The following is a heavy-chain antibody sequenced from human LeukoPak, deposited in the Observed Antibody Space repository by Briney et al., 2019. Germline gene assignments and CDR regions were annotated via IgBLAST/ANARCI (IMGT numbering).Heavy chain of an antibody. V-gene: IGHV3-9*01. J-gene: IGHJ6*03. CDR3: AKDISPRDYYMDV. Sequence: GGSLRLSCAASGFTFDDYAMHWVRQAPGEGLEWVSGISWNSGSIGYADSVKGRFTISRDNAKNSLYLQMNSLRAEDTALYYCAKDISPRDYYMDVWGKGTTVTVSS. CDR1: GFTFDDYA. CDR2: ISWNSGSI.